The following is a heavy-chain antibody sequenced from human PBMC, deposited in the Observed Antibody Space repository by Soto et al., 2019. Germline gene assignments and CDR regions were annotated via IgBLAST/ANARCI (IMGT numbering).Heavy chain of an antibody. J-gene: IGHJ6*02. CDR1: GFTFSSYG. D-gene: IGHD6-6*01. V-gene: IGHV3-30*18. CDR3: AKESYSSSSYYYGMDV. CDR2: ISYDGSNK. Sequence: QVQLVESGGGVVQPGRSLRLSCAASGFTFSSYGMHWVRQVPGEGLEWVAVISYDGSNKYYADSAKGRFTISRDNSKNTLFLQMNSLRGEDTAVYYCAKESYSSSSYYYGMDVWGQGTTVTVSS.